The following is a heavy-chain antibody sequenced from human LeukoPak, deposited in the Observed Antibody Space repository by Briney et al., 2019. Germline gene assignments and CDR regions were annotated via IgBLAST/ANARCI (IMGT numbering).Heavy chain of an antibody. V-gene: IGHV4-4*07. CDR3: ARAETDVLLWFGELTLFDY. CDR1: GGSISSYY. Sequence: NTSETLSLTCTVSGGSISSYYWSWIRQPAGKGLEWIGRIYTSGSTNYNPSLKSRVTMSVDTSKNQFSLKLSSVTAADTAVYYCARAETDVLLWFGELTLFDYWGQGTLVTVSS. D-gene: IGHD3-10*01. CDR2: IYTSGST. J-gene: IGHJ4*02.